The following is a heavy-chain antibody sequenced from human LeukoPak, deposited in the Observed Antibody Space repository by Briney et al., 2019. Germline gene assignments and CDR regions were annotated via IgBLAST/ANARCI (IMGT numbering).Heavy chain of an antibody. CDR2: INWNGGST. V-gene: IGHV3-20*01. J-gene: IGHJ3*02. D-gene: IGHD3-10*01. CDR3: ARRWLGDAFDI. CDR1: GFTFDDYG. Sequence: GGSLKLSCAASGFTFDDYGMSWVRQAPGKGLEWVSGINWNGGSTGYADSVKGRFTISRDNAKNSLYLQMNSLRAEDTALYHCARRWLGDAFDIWGQGTMVTVSS.